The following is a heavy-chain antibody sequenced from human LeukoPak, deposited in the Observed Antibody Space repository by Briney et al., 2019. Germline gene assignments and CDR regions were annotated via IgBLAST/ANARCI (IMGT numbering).Heavy chain of an antibody. J-gene: IGHJ4*02. V-gene: IGHV4-61*01. CDR2: IYYSANA. CDR1: GGSVSSDPYY. D-gene: IGHD1-26*01. Sequence: SETLSLTCTVSGGSVSSDPYYWSWIRQPPGKGLEWVGYIYYSANANYNPSLKSRVTISVDTSKNQFSLNLSSVTAADTAVYYCARDRPGQGGTYDWGQGTLITVSS. CDR3: ARDRPGQGGTYD.